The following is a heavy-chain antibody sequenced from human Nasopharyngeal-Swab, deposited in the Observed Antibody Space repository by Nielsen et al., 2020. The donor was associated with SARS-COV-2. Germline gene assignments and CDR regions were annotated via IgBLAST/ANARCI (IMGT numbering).Heavy chain of an antibody. CDR2: IYYSGST. Sequence: SETLSLTCTVSGGSISSGGYYWSWIRQHPGKGLEWIGYIYYSGSTYYNPSLKSRVTISVGTSKNQFSLKLSSVTAADTAVYYCARDYLNYDFWSGYYTNYYYYGMDVWGQGTTVTVSS. V-gene: IGHV4-31*03. CDR3: ARDYLNYDFWSGYYTNYYYYGMDV. D-gene: IGHD3-3*01. CDR1: GGSISSGGYY. J-gene: IGHJ6*02.